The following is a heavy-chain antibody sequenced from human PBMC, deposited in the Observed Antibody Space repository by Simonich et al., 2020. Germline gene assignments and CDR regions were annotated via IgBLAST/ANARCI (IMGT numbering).Heavy chain of an antibody. CDR1: GFTFSSYW. Sequence: EVQLVESGGGVVQPGRSLRLSCAASGFTFSSYWRSWDRQAPGKGLEWVANIKQDGSEKYYVDSVKGRFTISRDNAKNSLYLQMHSLRAEDTAVYYCARDGLGTAYYYYMDVWGKGTTVTVSS. CDR2: IKQDGSEK. J-gene: IGHJ6*03. V-gene: IGHV3-7*01. CDR3: ARDGLGTAYYYYMDV. D-gene: IGHD7-27*01.